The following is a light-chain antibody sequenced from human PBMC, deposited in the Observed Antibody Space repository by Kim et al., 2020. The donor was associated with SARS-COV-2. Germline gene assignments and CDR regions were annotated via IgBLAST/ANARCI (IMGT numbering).Light chain of an antibody. V-gene: IGLV3-19*01. J-gene: IGLJ1*01. CDR3: NSRDSSGNLLV. Sequence: SSELTQDPAVSVALGQTVRITCQGDSLRSYYASWYQQKPGQAPVLVIYGKNNRPSGIPDRFSGSNSGNTASLTITGAQAEDEADYYCNSRDSSGNLLVFGTGTKVTVL. CDR2: GKN. CDR1: SLRSYY.